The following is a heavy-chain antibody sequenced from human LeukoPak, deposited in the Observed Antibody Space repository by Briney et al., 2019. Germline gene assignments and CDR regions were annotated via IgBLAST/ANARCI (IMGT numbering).Heavy chain of an antibody. D-gene: IGHD3-22*01. Sequence: PSETLSLTCAVSGGSISSSNWWSWVRQPPGKGLEWIVEIYHSGSTNYNPSLKSRVTISVDKSKNQFSLKLSSVTAADTAVYYCASLRGFYYASRGYYSSVGYWGQGTLVTVSS. CDR2: IYHSGST. CDR1: GGSISSSNW. CDR3: ASLRGFYYASRGYYSSVGY. J-gene: IGHJ4*02. V-gene: IGHV4-4*02.